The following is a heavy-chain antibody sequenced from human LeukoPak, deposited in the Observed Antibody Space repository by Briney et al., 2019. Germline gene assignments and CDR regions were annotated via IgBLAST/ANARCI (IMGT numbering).Heavy chain of an antibody. CDR1: GFIFTNYF. CDR2: IKHDGSEK. Sequence: GGSLRLSCAASGFIFTNYFMSWVRQAPGKGLEWVASIKHDGSEKYYVDSVRGRFTISRDNTMNSLYLQMSSLRAEDTAVYYCARGKAYYDIMTGYDNWFDPWGQGTLVTVSS. CDR3: ARGKAYYDIMTGYDNWFDP. V-gene: IGHV3-7*01. D-gene: IGHD3-9*01. J-gene: IGHJ5*02.